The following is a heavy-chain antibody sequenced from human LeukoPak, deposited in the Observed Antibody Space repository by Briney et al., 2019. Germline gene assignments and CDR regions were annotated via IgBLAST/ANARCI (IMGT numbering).Heavy chain of an antibody. V-gene: IGHV1-2*02. D-gene: IGHD3-10*01. CDR3: ARGRGTTMVRGVITNYFDL. Sequence: ASVKVSCKASGYTFTGYYMHWVRQAPGQGLEWMGWIDPNSGGTNYAQKFLGSVTMTGDTSINTAFMELSRLRSDDTAIYYCARGRGTTMVRGVITNYFDLWGRGSLVTVSS. CDR2: IDPNSGGT. J-gene: IGHJ2*01. CDR1: GYTFTGYY.